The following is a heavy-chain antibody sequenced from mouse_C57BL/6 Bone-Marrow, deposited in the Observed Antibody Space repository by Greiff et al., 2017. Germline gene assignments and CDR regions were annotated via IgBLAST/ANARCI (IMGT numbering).Heavy chain of an antibody. CDR2: IYPGNSDT. CDR1: GYTFTSYW. J-gene: IGHJ1*03. V-gene: IGHV1-5*01. D-gene: IGHD1-1*01. Sequence: VQLQQSGTVLARPGASVKMSCKTSGYTFTSYWMHWVKQRPGQGLEWIGAIYPGNSDTSYNQKFKGKAKLTAVTSASTAYMELSSLTNEDSAVYYGSPLITTVEGWYFDVWGTGTTVTVSS. CDR3: SPLITTVEGWYFDV.